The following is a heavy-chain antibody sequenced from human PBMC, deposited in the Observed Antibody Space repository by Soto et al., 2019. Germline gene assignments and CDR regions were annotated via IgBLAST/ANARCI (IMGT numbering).Heavy chain of an antibody. CDR3: ARGVSYDFWSGYFGHYGLDV. CDR1: GGSISSYY. Sequence: SETLSLTCTVSGGSISSYYWSWIRQPPGKGLEWIGYIYYSGSTNYNPSLKSRVTISVDTSKNQFSLKLSSVTAADTAVYYCARGVSYDFWSGYFGHYGLDVWGQGTTVTVSS. CDR2: IYYSGST. J-gene: IGHJ6*02. V-gene: IGHV4-59*01. D-gene: IGHD3-3*01.